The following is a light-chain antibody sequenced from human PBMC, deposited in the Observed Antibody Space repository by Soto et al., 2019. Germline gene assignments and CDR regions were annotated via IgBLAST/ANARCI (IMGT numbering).Light chain of an antibody. CDR2: AAS. V-gene: IGKV1-12*01. CDR1: QGIRSY. J-gene: IGKJ4*01. Sequence: DIQMTQSPSSVSASVGDRVTITCRASQGIRSYLAWYQQKPGKAPKLLISAASSLQSGVPSRFSGSGSGTDFTLSISSLQPEDAATYFCQQTSSFPLTFGGGTKVEIK. CDR3: QQTSSFPLT.